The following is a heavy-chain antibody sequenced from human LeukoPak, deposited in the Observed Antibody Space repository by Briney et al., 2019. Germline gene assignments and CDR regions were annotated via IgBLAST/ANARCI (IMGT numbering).Heavy chain of an antibody. V-gene: IGHV3-23*01. D-gene: IGHD3-10*01. CDR1: GFTFSNYA. Sequence: PGGPLRLSCAASGFTFSNYAMGWVRQAPGKGLEWVSGISESGGSTYYADSVKGRFTISRDNSKNTLYLQMNSLRAEDTAIYYCAKEDSGSYYDYWGQGILVTVSS. CDR3: AKEDSGSYYDY. J-gene: IGHJ4*02. CDR2: ISESGGST.